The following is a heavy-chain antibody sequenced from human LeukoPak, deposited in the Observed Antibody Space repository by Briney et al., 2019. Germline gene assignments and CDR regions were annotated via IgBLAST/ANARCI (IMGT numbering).Heavy chain of an antibody. CDR2: LSFDGSNR. J-gene: IGHJ4*02. CDR1: GFTFSTYG. CDR3: AKHGGKWEPDY. V-gene: IGHV3-30*18. Sequence: PGGSLRLSCVASGFTFSTYGMHWVRQAPGKGLEWVAVLSFDGSNRHYGDAVKGRFTISRDNSKNTLYLQMNSLGAEDTAVYYCAKHGGKWEPDYWGQGTLVAVSS. D-gene: IGHD1-26*01.